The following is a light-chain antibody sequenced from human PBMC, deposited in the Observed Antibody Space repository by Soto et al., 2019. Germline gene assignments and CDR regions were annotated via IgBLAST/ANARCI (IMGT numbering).Light chain of an antibody. CDR2: GAS. CDR1: QTIDNY. V-gene: IGKV1-39*01. J-gene: IGKJ2*01. CDR3: QQTYGIPFA. Sequence: DMQMTQSPSSLSASVGDRVTITCRPSQTIDNYLNWYQHKPGKAPKLLIYGASTLQSGVSSRFTGSASGTDFTLTIDNLQGGEFATCCCQQTYGIPFACGRGTKLEI.